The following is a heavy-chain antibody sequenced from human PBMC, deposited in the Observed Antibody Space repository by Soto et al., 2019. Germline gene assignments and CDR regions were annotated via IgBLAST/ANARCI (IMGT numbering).Heavy chain of an antibody. V-gene: IGHV3-30*04. CDR2: TSYDGRNK. CDR3: ARKTVVSAVRGYYGMDV. CDR1: GFTFSDYA. D-gene: IGHD2-2*01. J-gene: IGHJ6*02. Sequence: GGSLRLSCAASGFTFSDYAMHWVRQAPGKGLEWVAVTSYDGRNKYYADSVKGRFTISRDNSKNTLYLEMNSLRAEDTAVFYCARKTVVSAVRGYYGMDVWGQGTTVTVSS.